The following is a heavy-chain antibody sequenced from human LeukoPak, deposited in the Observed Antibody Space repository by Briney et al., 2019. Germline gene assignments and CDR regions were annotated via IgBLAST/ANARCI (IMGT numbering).Heavy chain of an antibody. D-gene: IGHD4-11*01. CDR3: ASGNDYPYYYYYMDV. Sequence: PSETLSLTCTVSGGSISSSSYYWGWIRQPPGKGLEWIGSIYYSGSTYYNPSLKSRVTISVDTSKNQFSLKLSSVTAADTAVYYCASGNDYPYYYYYMDVWGKGTTVTVSS. CDR2: IYYSGST. CDR1: GGSISSSSYY. J-gene: IGHJ6*03. V-gene: IGHV4-39*01.